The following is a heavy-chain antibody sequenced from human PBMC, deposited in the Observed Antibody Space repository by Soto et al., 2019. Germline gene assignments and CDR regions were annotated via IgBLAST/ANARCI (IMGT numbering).Heavy chain of an antibody. V-gene: IGHV2-5*02. CDR1: GFSLTTSGVG. J-gene: IGHJ5*02. D-gene: IGHD3-10*01. CDR2: IYWDDDK. Sequence: QITLKESGPTLVKPTQTLTLTSTFSGFSLTTSGVGVDWIRQPPGKALECLALIYWDDDKRYSPSLQSRLSITKDTSKNQVVLTMTNMDPVDTATYYCAHIPSYYQYDWFDPWGQGTLVTVSS. CDR3: AHIPSYYQYDWFDP.